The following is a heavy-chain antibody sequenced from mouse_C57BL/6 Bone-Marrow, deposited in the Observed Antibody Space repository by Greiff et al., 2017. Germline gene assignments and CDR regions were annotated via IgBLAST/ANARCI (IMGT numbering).Heavy chain of an antibody. CDR3: ARDYYGSRRWYFDV. CDR1: GYTFTSYW. V-gene: IGHV1-52*01. D-gene: IGHD1-1*01. CDR2: IDPSDSET. J-gene: IGHJ1*03. Sequence: QVQLQQPGAELVRPGSSVKLSCKASGYTFTSYWMHWVKQRPIQGLEWIGNIDPSDSETHYNQKFKDKATLTVDKSSSTAYMQLSSLTSEDSAVYYGARDYYGSRRWYFDVWGTGTTVTVSS.